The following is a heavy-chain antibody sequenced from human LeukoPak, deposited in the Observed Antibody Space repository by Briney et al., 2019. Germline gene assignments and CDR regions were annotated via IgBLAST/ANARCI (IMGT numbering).Heavy chain of an antibody. Sequence: QAGGSLRLSCAASGFTFSSYAMSWVRQAPGEGLEWVSAISGSGGSTYYADSVKGRFTISRDNSKNTLYLQMNSLRAEDTAVYYCAKEGTFGDYFDYWGQGTLVTVSS. CDR3: AKEGTFGDYFDY. D-gene: IGHD3-10*01. CDR2: ISGSGGST. J-gene: IGHJ4*02. V-gene: IGHV3-23*01. CDR1: GFTFSSYA.